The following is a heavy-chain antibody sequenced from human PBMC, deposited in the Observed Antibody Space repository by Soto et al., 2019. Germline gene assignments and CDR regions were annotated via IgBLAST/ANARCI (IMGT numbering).Heavy chain of an antibody. CDR3: AKDSGIAVDGTFDY. V-gene: IGHV3-23*01. CDR2: ISGSGGST. D-gene: IGHD6-19*01. J-gene: IGHJ4*02. Sequence: GGSLRLSCAASGFTFSSYSMSWVRQAPGKGLEWVSAISGSGGSTYYADSVKGRFTISRDNSKNTLYLQMNSLRAEDTAVYYCAKDSGIAVDGTFDYLGQGTLVTVSS. CDR1: GFTFSSYS.